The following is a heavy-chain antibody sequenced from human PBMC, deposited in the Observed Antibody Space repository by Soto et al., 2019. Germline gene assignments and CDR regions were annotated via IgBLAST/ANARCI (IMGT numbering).Heavy chain of an antibody. V-gene: IGHV3-48*02. CDR3: ASWEGLASAYFTY. CDR1: GFTFSAYS. D-gene: IGHD1-26*01. J-gene: IGHJ4*02. CDR2: ISSSSSSI. Sequence: GGSLRLSCAASGFTFSAYSMNWVRQAPGKGLEWVSYISSSSSSIYYADSVKGRFTISRDNAKNSLYLQMNSLRDEDTAGYYWASWEGLASAYFTYWGQETLFPASS.